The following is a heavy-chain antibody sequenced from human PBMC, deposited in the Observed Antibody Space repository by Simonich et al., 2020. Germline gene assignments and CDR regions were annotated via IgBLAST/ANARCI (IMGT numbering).Heavy chain of an antibody. CDR1: GFTFSSYE. D-gene: IGHD6-6*01. V-gene: IGHV3-48*03. CDR2: ISSSGSTI. J-gene: IGHJ6*02. CDR3: ARDFRLQLVEIGTYYYYGMDV. Sequence: EVQLVESGGGLVQPGGSLRLSCAASGFTFSSYEMNWVRQAPGKGLEWVSYISSSGSTIYYEDSVKGRFTISRDNAKTSLYLQMNSLRAEDTAVYYCARDFRLQLVEIGTYYYYGMDVWGQGTTVTVSS.